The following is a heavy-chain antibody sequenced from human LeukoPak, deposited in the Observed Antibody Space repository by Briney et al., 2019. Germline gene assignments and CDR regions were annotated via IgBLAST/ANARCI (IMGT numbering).Heavy chain of an antibody. V-gene: IGHV3-48*03. CDR3: AREGSYSSSWYSNWFDP. CDR2: ISSSGSTI. Sequence: PGGSLRLSCAASGFTFSSYEMNWVRQAPGKGLEWVSYISSSGSTIYYADSMKGRFTISRDNAKNSLYLQMNSLRAEDTAVYYCAREGSYSSSWYSNWFDPWGQGTLVTVSS. J-gene: IGHJ5*02. CDR1: GFTFSSYE. D-gene: IGHD6-13*01.